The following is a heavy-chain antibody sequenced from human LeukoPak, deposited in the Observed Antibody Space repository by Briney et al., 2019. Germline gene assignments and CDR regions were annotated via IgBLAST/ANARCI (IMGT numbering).Heavy chain of an antibody. CDR1: GGTFSSYA. CDR3: ARADCSGGSCYRYYYYGMDV. D-gene: IGHD2-15*01. Sequence: SVKVSCKASGGTFSSYAISWVRQAPGQGLEWMGGIIPIFGTANYAQKFQGRVTITADESTSTAYMELSSLRSEDTAVYYCARADCSGGSCYRYYYYGMDVWGKGTSVTVSS. J-gene: IGHJ6*04. V-gene: IGHV1-69*13. CDR2: IIPIFGTA.